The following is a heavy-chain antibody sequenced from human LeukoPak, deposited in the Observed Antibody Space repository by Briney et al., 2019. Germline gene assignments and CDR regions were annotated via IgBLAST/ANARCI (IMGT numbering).Heavy chain of an antibody. CDR2: ISGNNDNP. V-gene: IGHV1-18*01. CDR3: ARDGTSTDDY. J-gene: IGHJ4*02. D-gene: IGHD2-2*01. Sequence: GASVNVSCKTSGYTFSNSGINWVRQAPGQGLEWMGWISGNNDNPNYGQKFQGRFTVTTDSSTSTAYMELRNLRFDDTAVYYCARDGTSTDDYWGQGTLVTVSS. CDR1: GYTFSNSG.